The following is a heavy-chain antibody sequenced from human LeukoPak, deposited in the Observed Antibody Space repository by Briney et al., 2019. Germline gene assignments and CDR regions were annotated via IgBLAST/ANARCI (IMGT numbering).Heavy chain of an antibody. J-gene: IGHJ3*02. CDR2: FDPEDGET. D-gene: IGHD3-9*01. Sequence: ASVKVSCKVSGYTLTELSMHWGRQAPGKGLEWMGGFDPEDGETIYAQKFQGRVTMTEDTSTDTSYMALSSLRSEDTAVYSCATSGVLTGYYAGYAFDIWGQGTMVTVSS. CDR3: ATSGVLTGYYAGYAFDI. V-gene: IGHV1-24*01. CDR1: GYTLTELS.